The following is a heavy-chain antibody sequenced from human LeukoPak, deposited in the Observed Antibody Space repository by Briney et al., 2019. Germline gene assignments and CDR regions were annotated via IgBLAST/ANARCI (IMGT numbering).Heavy chain of an antibody. CDR2: LTGSGST. D-gene: IGHD2-15*01. Sequence: PGGPLRLSCVASGFAFSSFAMSWVRQAPGKGLEWVSGLTGSGSTYHADSVKGRFTISRDNSKNTLSLQMNSLRADDTAVYYCAKMKGWRLYDYCLDVWGKGTTVTVSS. CDR1: GFAFSSFA. CDR3: AKMKGWRLYDYCLDV. V-gene: IGHV3-23*01. J-gene: IGHJ6*03.